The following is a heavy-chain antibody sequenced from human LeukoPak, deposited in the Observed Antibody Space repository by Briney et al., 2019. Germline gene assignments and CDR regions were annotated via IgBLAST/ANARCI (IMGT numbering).Heavy chain of an antibody. J-gene: IGHJ4*02. V-gene: IGHV3-30*04. CDR3: ARVSDDSGYPFTLDY. CDR1: GFTFSSYA. CDR2: ISYDGSNK. D-gene: IGHD5-12*01. Sequence: GGSLRLSCAASGFTFSSYAMHWVRQAPGKGLEWVAVISYDGSNKYYADSVKGRFTISRDNSKNTLYLQMNSLRAEDTAVYYCARVSDDSGYPFTLDYWGQGTLVTVSA.